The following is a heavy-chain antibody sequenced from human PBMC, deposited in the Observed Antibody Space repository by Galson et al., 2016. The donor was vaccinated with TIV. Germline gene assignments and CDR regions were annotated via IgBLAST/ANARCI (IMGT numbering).Heavy chain of an antibody. CDR1: GFSLSDYA. D-gene: IGHD1-26*01. Sequence: SLRLSCAASGFSLSDYAMTWVRQAPGKGLEWVSDISGRGGTTHYADSVKGRFTISRDNSKSTLYLHMSSLRAEDTALYYCARGPTTRSGYYGLDIWGQGTTVTVSS. V-gene: IGHV3-23*01. CDR2: ISGRGGTT. CDR3: ARGPTTRSGYYGLDI. J-gene: IGHJ6*02.